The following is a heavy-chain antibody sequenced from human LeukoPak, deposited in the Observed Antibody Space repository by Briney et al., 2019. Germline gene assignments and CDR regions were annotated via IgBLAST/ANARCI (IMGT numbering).Heavy chain of an antibody. D-gene: IGHD5-18*01. J-gene: IGHJ4*02. CDR2: LIPSGGST. CDR1: GYTFTSYY. CDR3: ARYSYGYHY. V-gene: IGHV1-46*01. Sequence: ASVNVSCKASGYTFTSYYMLWVRQDPGQGLEWMGILIPSGGSTSYAQKFQGRVTMTRDTSTSTVYMELSSLRSEDTAVYYCARYSYGYHYWGQGTLVTVSS.